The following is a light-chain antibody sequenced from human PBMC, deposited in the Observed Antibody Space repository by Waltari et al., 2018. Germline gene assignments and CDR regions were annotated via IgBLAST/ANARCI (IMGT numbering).Light chain of an antibody. CDR3: QQNYDYPRT. Sequence: AIRMTQSPSSFSASTGDRVTITCRASQAIGSYLAWYRQKPGRVPKLLISAASTLQSGVPSRFTGSGSGTDFTLTINCLQSEDFATYYCQQNYDYPRTFGQGTKVEVK. V-gene: IGKV1-8*01. J-gene: IGKJ1*01. CDR1: QAIGSY. CDR2: AAS.